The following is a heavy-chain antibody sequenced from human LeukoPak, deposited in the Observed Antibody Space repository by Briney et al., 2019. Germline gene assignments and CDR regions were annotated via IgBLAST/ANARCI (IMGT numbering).Heavy chain of an antibody. CDR3: ARHESSGYYWVSFDI. CDR2: VYYSGST. V-gene: IGHV4-39*01. Sequence: SSETLSLTCTVSGGSISGSSYHWGRIRQPPGKGLEWIGSVYYSGSTYYNPSLKSRVTISVDTSKNQFSLKLSSVTAADTAVYYCARHESSGYYWVSFDIWGQGTMVTVSS. CDR1: GGSISGSSYH. J-gene: IGHJ3*02. D-gene: IGHD3-22*01.